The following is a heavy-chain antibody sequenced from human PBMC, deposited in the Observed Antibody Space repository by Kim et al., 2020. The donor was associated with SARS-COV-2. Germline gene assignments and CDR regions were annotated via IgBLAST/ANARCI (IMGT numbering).Heavy chain of an antibody. J-gene: IGHJ4*02. CDR3: ARDFHIAAVDY. CDR1: GFSISTYW. Sequence: GGSLRLSCAASGFSISTYWMHLVRQVPGKGLLWLTRIKGDGSGATYADPVKGRFTVFRDNAKNMVYLQIDSLRGEDTALYYCARDFHIAAVDYWGQGTLVSVSS. D-gene: IGHD6-13*01. CDR2: IKGDGSGA. V-gene: IGHV3-74*03.